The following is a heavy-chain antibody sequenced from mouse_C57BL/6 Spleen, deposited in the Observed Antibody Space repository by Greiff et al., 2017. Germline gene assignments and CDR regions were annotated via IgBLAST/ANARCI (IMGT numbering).Heavy chain of an antibody. CDR2: INYDGSST. V-gene: IGHV5-16*01. Sequence: EVQRVESEGGLVQPGSSMKLSCTASGFTFSDYYMAWVRQVPEKGLEWVANINYDGSSTYYLDSLKSRFIISRDNAKNILYLQMSSLKSEDTATYYCARGDSDYAMDYWGQGTSVTVSS. CDR3: ARGDSDYAMDY. CDR1: GFTFSDYY. D-gene: IGHD2-12*01. J-gene: IGHJ4*01.